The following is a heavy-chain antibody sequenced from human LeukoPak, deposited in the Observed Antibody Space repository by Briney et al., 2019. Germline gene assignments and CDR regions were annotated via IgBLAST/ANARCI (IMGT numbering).Heavy chain of an antibody. J-gene: IGHJ4*02. Sequence: GGSLRLSCAASGFTFSSYVIHWVRQAPGKGLEWVAVIWYDGSNKYYADSVRGRFTISRDNSKNTLYLQMNSLRAEDTAVYYCARGGAHAYWGQGTLVTVSS. V-gene: IGHV3-33*01. CDR1: GFTFSSYV. D-gene: IGHD1-26*01. CDR2: IWYDGSNK. CDR3: ARGGAHAY.